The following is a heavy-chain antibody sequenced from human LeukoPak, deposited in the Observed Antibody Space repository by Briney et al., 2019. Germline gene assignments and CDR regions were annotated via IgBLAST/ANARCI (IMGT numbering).Heavy chain of an antibody. V-gene: IGHV4-59*08. CDR2: IYYSGST. D-gene: IGHD5-18*01. CDR1: GGSISSYN. Sequence: SGTLSLTCTASGGSISSYNWNWIRQPPGKGLEWIGYIYYSGSTNYNPSLKIRVTISVDTSKNQFSLKLSSVTAADTAVYYCTKRGYSYGYFDYWGQGTLVTVSS. J-gene: IGHJ4*02. CDR3: TKRGYSYGYFDY.